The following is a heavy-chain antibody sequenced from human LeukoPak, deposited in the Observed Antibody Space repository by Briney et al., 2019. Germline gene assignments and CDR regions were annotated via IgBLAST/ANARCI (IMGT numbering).Heavy chain of an antibody. Sequence: ASVKVSCKASGFTFTSSAMQWVRQARGQRLEWIGWIVVGSGNTNYAQKFQERVTITRDMSTSTAYMELSSLRSEDTAVNYCAADRAYYGSGSYVFDPWGQGTLVTVSS. V-gene: IGHV1-58*02. J-gene: IGHJ5*02. CDR3: AADRAYYGSGSYVFDP. CDR2: IVVGSGNT. D-gene: IGHD3-10*01. CDR1: GFTFTSSA.